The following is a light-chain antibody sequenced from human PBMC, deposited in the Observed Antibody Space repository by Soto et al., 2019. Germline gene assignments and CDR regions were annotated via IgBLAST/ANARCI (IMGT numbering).Light chain of an antibody. CDR2: EVS. J-gene: IGLJ2*01. CDR1: SSDVGGYNY. V-gene: IGLV2-14*01. Sequence: QSALTQPASVSGSPGQSMTISCTGTSSDVGGYNYVSWYQQHPGKAPKLMIYEVSNRPSGVSNRFSGSKSGNTASLTISGLQAEDEADYYCCSYAGSFVVFGGGTKLTVL. CDR3: CSYAGSFVV.